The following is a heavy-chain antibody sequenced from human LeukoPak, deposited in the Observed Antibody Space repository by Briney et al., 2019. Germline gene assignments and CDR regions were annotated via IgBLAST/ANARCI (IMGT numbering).Heavy chain of an antibody. CDR1: GGSISSHS. Sequence: PSETLSLTCTVSGGSISSHSWSWIRQLPGKGLEWIGYIYNSGITNYNPSLKSRVTMSVDTSKNQFSLMLRSVSAADTAVYYCARDHLPAAAPGYYMDVWGKGTTVTVSS. CDR2: IYNSGIT. J-gene: IGHJ6*03. CDR3: ARDHLPAAAPGYYMDV. D-gene: IGHD6-13*01. V-gene: IGHV4-59*11.